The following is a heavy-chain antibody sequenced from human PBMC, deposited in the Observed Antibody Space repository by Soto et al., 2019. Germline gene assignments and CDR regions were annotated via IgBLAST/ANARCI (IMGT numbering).Heavy chain of an antibody. CDR1: GGTFTSYT. D-gene: IGHD3-10*01. CDR3: ARTYYYGSGSYYRGWFDP. CDR2: IIPILDIP. V-gene: IGHV1-69*02. Sequence: QVQLVQSGAEVKKPGSSVKVSCTAFGGTFTSYTLSWVRQAPGQGLEWMGRIIPILDIPNYAQRFQGRVTITADTSTSTAYMELSSLRPEDTAVYYCARTYYYGSGSYYRGWFDPWGQGTLVTVSS. J-gene: IGHJ5*02.